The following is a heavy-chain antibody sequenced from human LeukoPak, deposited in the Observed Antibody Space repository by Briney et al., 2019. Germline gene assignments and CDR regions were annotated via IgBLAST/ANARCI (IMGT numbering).Heavy chain of an antibody. D-gene: IGHD3-3*01. Sequence: APVKVSCKASGYTFTSYDINWVRQATGQGLEWMGWMNPNSGNTGYAQKFQGRVTITRNTSISTAYMELSSLRSEDTAVYYCARVAFRYDFWSPYEYYYYMDVWGKGTTVTVSS. J-gene: IGHJ6*03. CDR3: ARVAFRYDFWSPYEYYYYMDV. CDR2: MNPNSGNT. V-gene: IGHV1-8*03. CDR1: GYTFTSYD.